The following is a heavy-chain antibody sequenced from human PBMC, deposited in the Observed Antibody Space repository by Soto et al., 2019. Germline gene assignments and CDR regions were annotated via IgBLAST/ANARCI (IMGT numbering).Heavy chain of an antibody. D-gene: IGHD2-8*01. Sequence: SETLSLTCTVSGGSISSSSYYWGWIRQPPGKGLEWIGSIYYSGSTYYNPSLKSRVTISVDTSKNQFSLKLSSVTAADTAVYYCARLGLYGNYYYYYYMDVWGKGTTVTVSS. CDR3: ARLGLYGNYYYYYYMDV. CDR2: IYYSGST. CDR1: GGSISSSSYY. V-gene: IGHV4-39*07. J-gene: IGHJ6*03.